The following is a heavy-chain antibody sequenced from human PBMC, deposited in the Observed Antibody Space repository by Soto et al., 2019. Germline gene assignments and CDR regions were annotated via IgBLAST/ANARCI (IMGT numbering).Heavy chain of an antibody. J-gene: IGHJ3*02. D-gene: IGHD3-22*01. Sequence: SETLSLTCPVSGGSISSSSYYWGWIRQPPGKGLEWFGGIYYSGSTYYNPSLKSRVTVSVATSKNQFCLKLSSVASADKAVYYCARPGHDYDSSGKAAFDIWGEGTMVTVS. CDR3: ARPGHDYDSSGKAAFDI. CDR1: GGSISSSSYY. V-gene: IGHV4-39*01. CDR2: IYYSGST.